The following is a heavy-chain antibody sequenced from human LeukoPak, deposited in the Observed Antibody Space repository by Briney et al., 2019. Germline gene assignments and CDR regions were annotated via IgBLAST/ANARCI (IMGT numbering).Heavy chain of an antibody. Sequence: SETLSLTCTVSGGSISSYYWSWIRQPPGKGLEWIGYIYSSGSTTYNPSLKSRVTISVDTSKNQFSLKLSSVTAADTAVYYCARRYCSDGSCYSSLDFWGQGTLATVSS. CDR1: GGSISSYY. V-gene: IGHV4-59*08. CDR2: IYSSGST. CDR3: ARRYCSDGSCYSSLDF. J-gene: IGHJ4*02. D-gene: IGHD2-15*01.